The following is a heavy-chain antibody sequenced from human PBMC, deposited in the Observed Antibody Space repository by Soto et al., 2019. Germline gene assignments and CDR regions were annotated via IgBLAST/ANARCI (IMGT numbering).Heavy chain of an antibody. CDR3: SRGDATKIVVTTYYAMDV. J-gene: IGHJ6*02. V-gene: IGHV1-69*12. CDR2: IIPVFGTA. D-gene: IGHD4-17*01. Sequence: QVQLVQSGAEVKKPGSSVRVSCKASGGTLSNYGISWVRQAPGQGLEWMGGIIPVFGTANYAQKFQGRVTINADEYKSTGYMDVTSLRSEDTAVYYCSRGDATKIVVTTYYAMDVWGQGTTVSVSS. CDR1: GGTLSNYG.